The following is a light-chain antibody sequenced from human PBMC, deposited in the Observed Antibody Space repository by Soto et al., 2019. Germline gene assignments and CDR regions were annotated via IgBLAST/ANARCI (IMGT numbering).Light chain of an antibody. J-gene: IGLJ1*01. CDR3: SSYTSSSTVYV. V-gene: IGLV2-14*01. CDR1: SSDVGGYNY. Sequence: QSVLTQPASVSGSPGQSITISCTGTSSDVGGYNYVSWYQQHPGKAPKLMIYEVSNRPSGVSNRFSGSKSGNTASLTIPGLQAEDEADYYCSSYTSSSTVYVFGTGTKAPS. CDR2: EVS.